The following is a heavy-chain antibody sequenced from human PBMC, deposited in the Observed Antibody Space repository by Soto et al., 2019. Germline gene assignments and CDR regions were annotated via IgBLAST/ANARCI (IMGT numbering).Heavy chain of an antibody. J-gene: IGHJ6*02. CDR3: AIDFDNNGMDV. CDR2: ISYDGSNK. CDR1: GFTFSSYG. Sequence: PGGSLRLSCAASGFTFSSYGMHWVRQAPGKGLEWVAVISYDGSNKYYADSVKGRFTISRDNSKNTLYLQMNGLRAEDTAVYYCAIDFDNNGMDVWGQGTTVTVSS. D-gene: IGHD3-3*01. V-gene: IGHV3-30*03.